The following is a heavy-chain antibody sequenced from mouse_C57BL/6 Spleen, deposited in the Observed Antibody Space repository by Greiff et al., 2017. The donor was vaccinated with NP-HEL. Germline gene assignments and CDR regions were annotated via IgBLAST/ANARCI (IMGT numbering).Heavy chain of an antibody. CDR1: GYTFTSYW. J-gene: IGHJ2*01. CDR2: IHPNSGST. D-gene: IGHD3-3*01. CDR3: ARGGLGDYYFDY. V-gene: IGHV1-64*01. Sequence: VQLQQPGAELVKPGASVKLSCKASGYTFTSYWMHWVKQRPGQGLEWIGMIHPNSGSTNYNEKFKSKATLTVDKSSSTAYMQLSSLTSEDSAVYYCARGGLGDYYFDYWGQGTTLTVSS.